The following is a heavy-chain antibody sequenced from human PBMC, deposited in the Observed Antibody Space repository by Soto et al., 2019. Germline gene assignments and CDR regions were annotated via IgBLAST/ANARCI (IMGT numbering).Heavy chain of an antibody. CDR2: ISAYIGNT. V-gene: IGHV1-18*01. J-gene: IGHJ4*02. D-gene: IGHD3-22*01. Sequence: ASVKVSCKASGYTFTSYGISWVRQAPGQGLEWIGWISAYIGNTNYAQKFQERVTITTDTSTSTAYMELSSLRSEDTAVYYCAADTYYYDSSGYLDFDYWGQGTLVTVSS. CDR3: AADTYYYDSSGYLDFDY. CDR1: GYTFTSYG.